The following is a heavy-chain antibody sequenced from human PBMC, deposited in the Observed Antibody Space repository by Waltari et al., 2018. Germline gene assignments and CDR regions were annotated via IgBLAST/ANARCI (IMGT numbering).Heavy chain of an antibody. CDR3: VRESYGNDI. V-gene: IGHV3-15*01. CDR1: GYPFHDAW. J-gene: IGHJ4*02. Sequence: QLVQSGGGLVRPGESLGLSCVGSGYPFHDAWMSGVRQAPAKGLEWVGRIKREVDGGTAEYIESVKDRFTISRDDSKNTLYLQMNSLKSEDSAVYFCVRESYGNDIWGQGTLVTVSS. D-gene: IGHD4-17*01. CDR2: IKREVDGGTA.